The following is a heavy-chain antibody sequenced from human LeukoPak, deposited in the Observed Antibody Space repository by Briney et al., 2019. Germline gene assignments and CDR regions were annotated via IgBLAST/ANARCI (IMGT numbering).Heavy chain of an antibody. V-gene: IGHV3-30-3*01. CDR2: ISYDGSNE. Sequence: GGSLRHSCAASGCTFSGYAMHWVRRAPGKGLEWVAVISYDGSNEYYADSVKGRFTISRDNSKNTLYLQMNSLSVEDTAVYYCARVGDYASGPLSYFYYWGQGTLVTVSS. CDR3: ARVGDYASGPLSYFYY. J-gene: IGHJ4*02. D-gene: IGHD3-10*01. CDR1: GCTFSGYA.